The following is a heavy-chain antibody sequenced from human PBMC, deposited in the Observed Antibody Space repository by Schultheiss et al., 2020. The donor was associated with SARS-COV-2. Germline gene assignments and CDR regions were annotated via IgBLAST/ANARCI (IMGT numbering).Heavy chain of an antibody. J-gene: IGHJ4*02. CDR1: GGSISSHY. D-gene: IGHD2-2*01. CDR3: AREERVYCSSTSCFIPPDY. V-gene: IGHV4-59*11. CDR2: IYYSGST. Sequence: SETLSLTCTVSGGSISSHYWSWIRQPPGKGLEWIGYIYYSGSTNYNPSLKSRVTISVDTSKNQFSLKLSSVTAADTAVYYCAREERVYCSSTSCFIPPDYWGQGTLVTVSS.